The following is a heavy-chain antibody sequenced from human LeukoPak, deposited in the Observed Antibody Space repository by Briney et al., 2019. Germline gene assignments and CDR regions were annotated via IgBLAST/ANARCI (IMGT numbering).Heavy chain of an antibody. CDR3: ARGIRDGYRFNTYYNYMDV. CDR2: INTDGSST. D-gene: IGHD5-24*01. Sequence: PGGSLRLSCAASGFTFSSYWMHWVRQAPGKGLVWVSRINTDGSSTNYATSVKGRFTMSRDNAKNTLYLQMSSLTAEDTAVYYCARGIRDGYRFNTYYNYMDVWGKGTTVTVSS. V-gene: IGHV3-74*01. CDR1: GFTFSSYW. J-gene: IGHJ6*03.